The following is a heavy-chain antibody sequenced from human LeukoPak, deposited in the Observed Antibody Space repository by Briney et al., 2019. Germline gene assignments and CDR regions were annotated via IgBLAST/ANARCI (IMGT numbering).Heavy chain of an antibody. CDR1: GYTFTGYY. J-gene: IGHJ4*02. CDR3: ASLRAVAGTDY. V-gene: IGHV1-2*06. CDR2: VNPNSGGT. D-gene: IGHD6-19*01. Sequence: ASAKVSCKASGYTFTGYYMHWVRQAPGQGLEWMGRVNPNSGGTNYAQKFQGRVTMTRDTSISTAYMELSRLRSDDTAVYYCASLRAVAGTDYWGQGTLVTVSS.